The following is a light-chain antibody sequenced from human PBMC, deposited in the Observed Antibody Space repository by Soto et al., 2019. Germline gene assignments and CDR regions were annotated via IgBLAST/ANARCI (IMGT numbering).Light chain of an antibody. Sequence: DIQMTQSPSSLSASVGDRVTITCQASQDIRNYLNWYQQKPGKAPNLLIYDASNLRAGVPSRFSGSGSGTEFTFTISSLQSEDIATYYCQHYDHLPPLSFGGGTKVEIK. CDR2: DAS. CDR3: QHYDHLPPLS. CDR1: QDIRNY. J-gene: IGKJ4*01. V-gene: IGKV1-33*01.